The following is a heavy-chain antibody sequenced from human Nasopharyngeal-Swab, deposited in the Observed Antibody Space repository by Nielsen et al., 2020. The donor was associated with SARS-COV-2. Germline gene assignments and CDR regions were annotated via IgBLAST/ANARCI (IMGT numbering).Heavy chain of an antibody. CDR3: AGGNSADH. J-gene: IGHJ4*02. V-gene: IGHV3-7*03. CDR2: IKEDGSEK. D-gene: IGHD4-23*01. Sequence: GESLKISCAASGFTFSSYWMSWVRQAPGKGLEWAANIKEDGSEKYYVDSVKGRFTISRDNAKNSLYLQMNSLRAEDTAVYYCAGGNSADHWGQGTLVTVSS. CDR1: GFTFSSYW.